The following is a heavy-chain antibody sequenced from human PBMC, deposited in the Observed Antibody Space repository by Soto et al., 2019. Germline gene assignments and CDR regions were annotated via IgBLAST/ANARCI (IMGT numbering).Heavy chain of an antibody. CDR3: ARDTVSGGSCYHAFDI. J-gene: IGHJ3*02. D-gene: IGHD2-15*01. CDR1: GGTFSSYA. V-gene: IGHV1-69*13. CDR2: IIPIFGTA. Sequence: SVKVSCKASGGTFSSYAISWVRQAPGQGLEWMGGIIPIFGTANYAQKFQGRVTITADESTSTAYMELSSLRSEDTAVYYCARDTVSGGSCYHAFDIWGQGTMVNVSS.